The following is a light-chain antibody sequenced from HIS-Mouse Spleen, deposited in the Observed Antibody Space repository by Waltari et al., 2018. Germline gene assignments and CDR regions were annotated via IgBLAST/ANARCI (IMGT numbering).Light chain of an antibody. CDR1: ALPKKY. CDR3: YSTDSSGNHRV. V-gene: IGLV3-10*01. J-gene: IGLJ2*01. Sequence: SYELTQPPSVSVSPGQTARITCSGDALPKKYAYWYQQKSGQAPVLVIYEDRKRTSGIPERFSCASSGTMASLTISGAQVEDEADYYCYSTDSSGNHRVFGGGTKLTVL. CDR2: EDR.